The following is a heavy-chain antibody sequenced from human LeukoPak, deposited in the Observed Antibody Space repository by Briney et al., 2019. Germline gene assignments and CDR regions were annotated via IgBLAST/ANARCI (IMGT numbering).Heavy chain of an antibody. Sequence: GASVKVSCKASGYTFTGYYMHWVRQAPGQGLEWMGWINPNSGGTNCAQKFQGRVTMTRDTSISTAYMELSRLRSDDTAVYYCARRVSSSWYNWFDPWGQGTLVTVSS. J-gene: IGHJ5*02. CDR3: ARRVSSSWYNWFDP. CDR1: GYTFTGYY. D-gene: IGHD6-13*01. V-gene: IGHV1-2*02. CDR2: INPNSGGT.